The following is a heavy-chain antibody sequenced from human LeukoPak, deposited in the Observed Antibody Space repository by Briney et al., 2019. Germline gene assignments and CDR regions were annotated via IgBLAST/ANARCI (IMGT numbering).Heavy chain of an antibody. Sequence: ASVKVSCKASGGTFSSYAISWVRQAPGQGLEWMGGIIPIFGTANYAQKFQGRVTITTDESTSTAYMELSSLRSEDTAVYYCARDLWGRDGYKINPPHPFDYWGQGTLVTVSS. CDR3: ARDLWGRDGYKINPPHPFDY. CDR2: IIPIFGTA. D-gene: IGHD5-24*01. V-gene: IGHV1-69*05. CDR1: GGTFSSYA. J-gene: IGHJ4*02.